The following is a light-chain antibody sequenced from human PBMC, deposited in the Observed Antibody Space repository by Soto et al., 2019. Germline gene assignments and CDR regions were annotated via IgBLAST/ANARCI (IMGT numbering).Light chain of an antibody. CDR3: CSYAGSFYV. V-gene: IGLV2-11*01. CDR1: SSDVGIYNY. J-gene: IGLJ1*01. Sequence: QSALTQPPSVSGSPGQSVTISYTGTSSDVGIYNYVSWYQQHPGKAPKLMIYDVTKRPSGVPDRFSGSKSGNTASLTISGLQAEDEADYYCCSYAGSFYVFATGTKLTVL. CDR2: DVT.